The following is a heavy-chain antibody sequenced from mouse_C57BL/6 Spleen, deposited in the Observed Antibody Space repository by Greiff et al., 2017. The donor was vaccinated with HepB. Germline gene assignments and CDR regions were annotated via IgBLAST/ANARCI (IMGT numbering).Heavy chain of an antibody. CDR2: ISSGSSTI. V-gene: IGHV5-17*01. J-gene: IGHJ3*01. Sequence: DVKLVESGGGLVKPGGSLKLSCAASGFTFSDYGMHWVRQAPEKGLEWVAYISSGSSTIYYADTVKGRFTISRDNAKNTLFLQMTSLRSEDTAMYYCARPGDGYYPAWFAYWGQGTLVTVSA. D-gene: IGHD2-3*01. CDR1: GFTFSDYG. CDR3: ARPGDGYYPAWFAY.